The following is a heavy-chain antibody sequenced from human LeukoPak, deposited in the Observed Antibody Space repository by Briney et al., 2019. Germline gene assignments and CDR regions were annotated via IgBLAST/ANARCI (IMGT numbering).Heavy chain of an antibody. CDR3: ARAHSSSHYYYYGMDV. D-gene: IGHD6-6*01. V-gene: IGHV4-59*01. CDR1: GGSISSYY. CDR2: IYYSGST. J-gene: IGHJ6*02. Sequence: PSETLSLTCTVSGGSISSYYWSWIRQPPGKGLEWIGYIYYSGSTNYNPSLKSRVTISVDTSKNQFSLKLSSVTAADTAVYYCARAHSSSHYYYYGMDVWGQGTTVTVSS.